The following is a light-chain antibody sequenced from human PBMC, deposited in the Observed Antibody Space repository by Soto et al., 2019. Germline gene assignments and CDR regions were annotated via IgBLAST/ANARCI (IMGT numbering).Light chain of an antibody. CDR1: QSVSSY. V-gene: IGKV3-11*01. CDR2: DAS. Sequence: EIVLTQSQATVSLSPAEGVSLXCRSSQSVSSYLAWYQQKPGQAPSLLIYDASNRATGIPARFSGSGSGTDFTLTISSLEPEDFAVYYCQQRSNWPSITFGQGTRLEIK. J-gene: IGKJ5*01. CDR3: QQRSNWPSIT.